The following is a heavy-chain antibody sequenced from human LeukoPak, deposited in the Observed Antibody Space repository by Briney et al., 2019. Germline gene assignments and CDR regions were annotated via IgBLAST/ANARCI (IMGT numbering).Heavy chain of an antibody. CDR3: ARHYSSSWLAY. J-gene: IGHJ4*02. D-gene: IGHD6-13*01. Sequence: KAGESLKISCKGSGYSFTNYWIAWVRRMPGKGLEWVGNINPANSETTYSPSFQGQVTTTVDKSISTAYLQWSSLKASDTAIYYCARHYSSSWLAYWGQGALVTVSS. CDR2: INPANSET. V-gene: IGHV5-51*01. CDR1: GYSFTNYW.